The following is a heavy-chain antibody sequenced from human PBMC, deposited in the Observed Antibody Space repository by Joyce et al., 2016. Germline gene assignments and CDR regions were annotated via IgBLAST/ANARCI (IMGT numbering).Heavy chain of an antibody. D-gene: IGHD1-14*01. V-gene: IGHV3-11*04. CDR3: ARAPSKATTYFYMDV. CDR2: ISTNANNI. J-gene: IGHJ6*03. CDR1: GFIFSAYY. Sequence: QVQLVESGGTLVKPGGSLRLSCAASGFIFSAYYMGWTRQAPGKGLDWVAYISTNANNIYYADSVKGRFTISRDNAKKSLYLQMDILTADDTAVYYCARAPSKATTYFYMDVWGEGTTVIVSS.